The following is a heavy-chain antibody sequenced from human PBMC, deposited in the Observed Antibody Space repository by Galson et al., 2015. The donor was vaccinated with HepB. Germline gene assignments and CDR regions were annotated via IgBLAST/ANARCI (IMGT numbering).Heavy chain of an antibody. V-gene: IGHV3-23*01. CDR2: ISGSGATT. CDR1: GFTFNNYA. Sequence: SLRLSCAASGFTFNNYAMSWVRQAPGKGLEWVSSISGSGATTFYADSVKGRFTISRDNSKNTVHLQMNSLRAEDTAVYYCARGSNDYGDYLLDYWGQGTLVTVSS. D-gene: IGHD4-17*01. CDR3: ARGSNDYGDYLLDY. J-gene: IGHJ4*02.